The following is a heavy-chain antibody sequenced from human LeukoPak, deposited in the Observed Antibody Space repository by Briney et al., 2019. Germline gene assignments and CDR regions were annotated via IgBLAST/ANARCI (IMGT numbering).Heavy chain of an antibody. J-gene: IGHJ4*02. Sequence: ASVKVSCKASGYTFTSYGISWVRQAPGQGLEWMGWISPYNGNTHYAQKLQGRVTMTTDTSTTTAYMELRSLRSDDTAVYYCGREGATYSHLDYWGQGTLVTVSS. V-gene: IGHV1-18*01. CDR1: GYTFTSYG. CDR2: ISPYNGNT. CDR3: GREGATYSHLDY. D-gene: IGHD1-26*01.